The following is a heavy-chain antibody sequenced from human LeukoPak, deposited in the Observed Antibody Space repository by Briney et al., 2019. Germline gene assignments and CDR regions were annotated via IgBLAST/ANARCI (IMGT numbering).Heavy chain of an antibody. CDR1: GFTFSSYA. Sequence: GGSLRLSCAASGFTFSSYAMSWVRQAPGKGLERVAHISTSSIYIYYADSLKGRFTISRDNAKNSLYLQMNSLRAEDTAVYYCARVRTPRWGFDYWGQGTLVTVSS. J-gene: IGHJ4*02. CDR2: ISTSSIYI. CDR3: ARVRTPRWGFDY. V-gene: IGHV3-21*01. D-gene: IGHD1/OR15-1a*01.